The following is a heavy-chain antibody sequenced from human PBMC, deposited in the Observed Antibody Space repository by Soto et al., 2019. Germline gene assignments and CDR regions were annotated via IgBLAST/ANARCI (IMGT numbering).Heavy chain of an antibody. CDR1: GGTIGSSSYY. CDR2: IYYSGST. V-gene: IGHV4-39*01. Sequence: PSETLCLTCTVSGGTIGSSSYYWGWIRQPPGKGLEWIGSIYYSGSTYYNPSLKSRVTISVDTSKNQFSLKLSSVTAADTAVYYCARRDYIWGSPYWGQGTLVTVSS. D-gene: IGHD3-16*01. J-gene: IGHJ4*02. CDR3: ARRDYIWGSPY.